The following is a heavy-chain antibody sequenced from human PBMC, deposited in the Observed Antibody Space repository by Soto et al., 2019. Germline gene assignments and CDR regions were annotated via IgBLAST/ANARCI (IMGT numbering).Heavy chain of an antibody. CDR1: GYSLIGHY. CDR2: VNPHSGGT. D-gene: IGHD3-22*01. Sequence: ASVKVSCKASGYSLIGHYLHWVRQAPGQGLEWMGWVNPHSGGTFYVQKFQGRITMTRDTSTSTAYVELSRLRSDDTAVYFCARDYYDSSGPGRLDPWGQGTLVTVSS. J-gene: IGHJ5*02. V-gene: IGHV1-2*02. CDR3: ARDYYDSSGPGRLDP.